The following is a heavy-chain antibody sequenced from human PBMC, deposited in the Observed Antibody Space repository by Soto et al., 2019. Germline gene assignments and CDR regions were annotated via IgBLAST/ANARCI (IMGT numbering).Heavy chain of an antibody. CDR2: VYSTGSV. Sequence: AVSLTCNVSGGAVRRGRYHWVWIRQHPEKGLDWIGHVYSTGSVFYNPSLETRVDISLDNSNDCFSLPLTSVTAADTAIYYCARNPNAFGEYTVFDVWGHGTLVT. D-gene: IGHD4-17*01. CDR1: GGAVRRGRYH. J-gene: IGHJ3*01. V-gene: IGHV4-31*03. CDR3: ARNPNAFGEYTVFDV.